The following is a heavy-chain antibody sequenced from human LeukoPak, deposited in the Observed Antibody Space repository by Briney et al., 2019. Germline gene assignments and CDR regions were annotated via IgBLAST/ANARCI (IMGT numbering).Heavy chain of an antibody. CDR2: TYYRSKWYN. D-gene: IGHD6-13*01. J-gene: IGHJ6*03. CDR3: ARHSSSWYRSYYYYMDV. Sequence: SQTLSLTCAISGDSVSSNSAAWNWIRQSPSRGLKWLGRTYYRSKWYNDYAVSVKSRITINPDTSKNQFSLQLNSVTPEDTAVYYCARHSSSWYRSYYYYMDVWGKGTTVTVSS. V-gene: IGHV6-1*01. CDR1: GDSVSSNSAA.